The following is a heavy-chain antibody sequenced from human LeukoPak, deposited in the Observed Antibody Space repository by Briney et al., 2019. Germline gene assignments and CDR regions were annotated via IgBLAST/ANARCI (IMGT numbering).Heavy chain of an antibody. D-gene: IGHD3-10*02. V-gene: IGHV3-48*03. CDR3: AELGITMIGGV. J-gene: IGHJ6*04. CDR1: GFTFGDYA. Sequence: GRSLRLSCTASGFTFGDYAMNWVRQAPGKGLEWVSYISSSGSTIYYADSVKGRFTISRDNAKNSLYLQMNSLRAEDTAVYYCAELGITMIGGVWGKGTTVTISS. CDR2: ISSSGSTI.